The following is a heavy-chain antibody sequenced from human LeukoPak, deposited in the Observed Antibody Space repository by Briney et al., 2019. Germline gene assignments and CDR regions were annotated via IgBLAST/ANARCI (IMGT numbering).Heavy chain of an antibody. CDR2: IRSDTKTI. J-gene: IGHJ4*02. D-gene: IGHD7-27*01. Sequence: GGSLRLSCAASGFTFSSYGMSWVRQAPGKGLEWVAHIRSDTKTIVYADSVKGRFIISRDNAKNSLSLQMNSLRVEDTAVYYCARDQNWVFDYWGQGNLVTVSS. CDR1: GFTFSSYG. V-gene: IGHV3-48*01. CDR3: ARDQNWVFDY.